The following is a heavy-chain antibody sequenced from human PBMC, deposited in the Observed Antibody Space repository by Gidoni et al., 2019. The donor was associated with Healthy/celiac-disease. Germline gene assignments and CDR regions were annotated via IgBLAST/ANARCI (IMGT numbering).Heavy chain of an antibody. D-gene: IGHD3-10*01. CDR3: ARDGITMVRGDYGMDV. CDR2: INTNPGNP. Sequence: QVQLVQSGSELKKPGASVKVSCKASGYTFTTYAMNWVRQGTGQGLEWMGWINTNPGNPTYAQGFTGRFVFSLDTSVSTAYLQICRLKAEDTAVYYCARDGITMVRGDYGMDVWGQGTTVTVSS. J-gene: IGHJ6*02. V-gene: IGHV7-4-1*01. CDR1: GYTFTTYA.